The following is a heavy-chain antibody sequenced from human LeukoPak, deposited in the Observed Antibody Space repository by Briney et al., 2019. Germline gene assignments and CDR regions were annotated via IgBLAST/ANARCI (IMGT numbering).Heavy chain of an antibody. D-gene: IGHD4-17*01. CDR3: ARASYGDFLDY. CDR1: GFTFTTYW. Sequence: PGGSLRLSCAASGFTFTTYWMHWVRQAPGKGLVWVSHINSDGSITSYADSVKGRFTISRDNAKNTLYLQMNSLRAEDTAVYYCARASYGDFLDYWGQGALVTVSS. CDR2: INSDGSIT. J-gene: IGHJ4*02. V-gene: IGHV3-74*01.